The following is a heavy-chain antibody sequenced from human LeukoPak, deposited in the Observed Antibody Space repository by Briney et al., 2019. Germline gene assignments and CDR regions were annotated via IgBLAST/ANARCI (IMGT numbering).Heavy chain of an antibody. CDR2: ISYDGSNK. CDR1: GFTFSRYG. J-gene: IGHJ6*02. D-gene: IGHD4-17*01. V-gene: IGHV3-30*18. Sequence: GGSLRLSCAASGFTFSRYGMHWVRQAPGKGLEWVAVISYDGSNKYYADSVKGRFTISRDNSKNTLYLQMNSLRAEDTAVYYCAKDRDGGDYFFYYYYYGMDVWGQGTTVTVSS. CDR3: AKDRDGGDYFFYYYYYGMDV.